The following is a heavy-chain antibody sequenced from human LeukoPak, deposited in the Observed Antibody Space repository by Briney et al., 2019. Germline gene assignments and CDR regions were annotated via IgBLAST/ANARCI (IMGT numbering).Heavy chain of an antibody. CDR2: ISYDGSNK. CDR3: AKDRARIAVAGPGFRWFDP. CDR1: GFTFSSYA. Sequence: GRSLRLSCAASGFTFSSYAMHWVRQAPGKGLEWVAVISYDGSNKYYADSVKGRFTISRDNSKNTLYLQMNSLRAEDTAVYYCAKDRARIAVAGPGFRWFDPWGQGTLVTVSS. J-gene: IGHJ5*02. D-gene: IGHD6-19*01. V-gene: IGHV3-30*04.